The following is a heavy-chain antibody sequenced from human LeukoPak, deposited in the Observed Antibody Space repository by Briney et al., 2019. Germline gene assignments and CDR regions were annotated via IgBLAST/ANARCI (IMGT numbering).Heavy chain of an antibody. CDR3: TRVVLVGTTYSYFDY. D-gene: IGHD1-26*01. CDR1: GFTFSDHY. CDR2: TRKKTNSYTT. J-gene: IGHJ4*02. V-gene: IGHV3-72*01. Sequence: GGSLRLSCATSGFTFSDHYMDWVRQAPGKGLEWVGRTRKKTNSYTTEYAASVKGRFTISRDDSKNSLFLQMNSLKAEDTAVYYCTRVVLVGTTYSYFDYWGQGTLVTVSS.